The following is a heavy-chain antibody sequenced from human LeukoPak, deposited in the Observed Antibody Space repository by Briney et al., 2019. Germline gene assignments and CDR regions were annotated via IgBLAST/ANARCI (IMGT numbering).Heavy chain of an antibody. V-gene: IGHV4-4*02. CDR2: IYHSGST. CDR3: ARTAEPYCGGDCYLYYYGMDV. J-gene: IGHJ6*02. CDR1: GGXISSSNC. Sequence: PSETLSLTCAVSGGXISSSNCWSWVRQPPGKGLEWIGEIYHSGSTNYNPSLKSRVTISVDKSKNQFSLKLSSVTAADTAVYYCARTAEPYCGGDCYLYYYGMDVWGQGTTVTVSS. D-gene: IGHD2-21*02.